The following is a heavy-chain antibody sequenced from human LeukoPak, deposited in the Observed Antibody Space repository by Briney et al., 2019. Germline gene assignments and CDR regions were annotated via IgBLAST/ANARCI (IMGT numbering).Heavy chain of an antibody. CDR2: FDPEDGKT. V-gene: IGHV1-24*01. CDR3: ATVDERYLTQQVDYNGMDV. J-gene: IGHJ6*02. Sequence: ASVKVSCKASGYTFTNYYMHWVRQAPGKGLEWMGGFDPEDGKTIYAQNFQGRVTMTEDTSTDTAYMELSSLRYEDTAVYYCATVDERYLTQQVDYNGMDVWGQGTTVTVSS. CDR1: GYTFTNYY. D-gene: IGHD6-13*01.